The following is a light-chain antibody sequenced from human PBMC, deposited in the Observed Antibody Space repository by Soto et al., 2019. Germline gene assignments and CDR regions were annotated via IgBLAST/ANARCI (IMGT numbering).Light chain of an antibody. V-gene: IGLV1-40*01. CDR2: GNN. CDR3: QSYDRTLGRV. CDR1: RSNIGAGYD. J-gene: IGLJ1*01. Sequence: QSVLTQPPSVSGAQGQRVTISCTGSRSNIGAGYDVHWYQQLPGTAPKLLMYGNNKRPSGVPDRFSGSKSGTSASLAITGLQAEDEADYYCQSYDRTLGRVFVTGTKVTVL.